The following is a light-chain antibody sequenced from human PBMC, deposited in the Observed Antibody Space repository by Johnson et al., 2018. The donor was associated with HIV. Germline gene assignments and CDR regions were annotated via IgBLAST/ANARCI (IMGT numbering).Light chain of an antibody. Sequence: QSVLTQPPSVSAAPGQKVTISCSGSSSNIGNNYVSWYQQLPRTAPKLLIYENNKRPSGIPDRFSGSKSGTSATLDITGLKTGDEADYYCGTWDSRLSVYDFAPGTKVTVL. CDR1: SSNIGNNY. CDR2: ENN. CDR3: GTWDSRLSVYD. J-gene: IGLJ1*01. V-gene: IGLV1-51*02.